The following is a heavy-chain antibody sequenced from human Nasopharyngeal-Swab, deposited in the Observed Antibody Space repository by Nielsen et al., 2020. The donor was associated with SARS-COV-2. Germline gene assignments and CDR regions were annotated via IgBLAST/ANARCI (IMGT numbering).Heavy chain of an antibody. Sequence: SETLSLTCAVYGGSFSGYYWSRIRQPPGKGLEWIGEINHSGSTNYNPSLKSRVTISVDTSKNQFSLKLSSVTAADTAVYYCARLTVLLWFGEPTYMDVWGKGTTVTVSS. CDR2: INHSGST. V-gene: IGHV4-34*01. CDR1: GGSFSGYY. D-gene: IGHD3-10*01. CDR3: ARLTVLLWFGEPTYMDV. J-gene: IGHJ6*03.